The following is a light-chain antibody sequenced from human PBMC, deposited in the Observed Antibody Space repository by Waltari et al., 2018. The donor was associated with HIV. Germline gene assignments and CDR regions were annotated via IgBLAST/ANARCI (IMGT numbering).Light chain of an antibody. Sequence: QSALTQPASVSGSPGQSITISCLGTSSNVGGYNYVSWYQHHPGKAPKLMIYEVSNRPSGVSNRFSGSKSGNTASLTISGLQAEDEADYYCSSYTSTKVLFGGGTKLTVL. J-gene: IGLJ2*01. CDR2: EVS. CDR3: SSYTSTKVL. V-gene: IGLV2-14*01. CDR1: SSNVGGYNY.